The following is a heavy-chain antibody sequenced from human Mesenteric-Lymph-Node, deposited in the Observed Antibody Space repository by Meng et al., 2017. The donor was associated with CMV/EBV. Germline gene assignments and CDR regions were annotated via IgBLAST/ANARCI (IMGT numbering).Heavy chain of an antibody. CDR1: GFTFSSYW. V-gene: IGHV3-21*01. Sequence: GESLKISCAASGFTFSSYWMSWVRQAPGKGLEWVSSISSSSSYIYYADSVKGRFTISRDNAKNSLYLQMNSLRAEDTAVYYCARGEGYYGSGSYPNYYYGMDVWGQGTTVTVSS. CDR2: ISSSSSYI. J-gene: IGHJ6*02. D-gene: IGHD3-10*01. CDR3: ARGEGYYGSGSYPNYYYGMDV.